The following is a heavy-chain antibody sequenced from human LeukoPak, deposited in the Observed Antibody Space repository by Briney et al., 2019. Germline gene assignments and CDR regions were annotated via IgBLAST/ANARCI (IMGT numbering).Heavy chain of an antibody. Sequence: PSETLSLTCTVSGASISSGSYYWSWIRQPAGKALEWIGHIYTSGSTNYNPSLKSRVTISVDTSKNQFSLKLSSVTAADTAVYYCANSIDFDYGDYYFDYWGQGALVTISS. J-gene: IGHJ4*02. CDR2: IYTSGST. V-gene: IGHV4-61*09. CDR1: GASISSGSYY. D-gene: IGHD4-17*01. CDR3: ANSIDFDYGDYYFDY.